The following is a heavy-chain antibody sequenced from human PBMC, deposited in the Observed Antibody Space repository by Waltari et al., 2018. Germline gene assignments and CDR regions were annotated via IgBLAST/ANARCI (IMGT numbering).Heavy chain of an antibody. CDR2: IIPIFGTA. Sequence: CKASGGTFSSYAISWVRQAPGQGLEWMGGIIPIFGTANYAQKFQGRVTITTDESTSTAYMELSSLRSEDTAVYYCARCPGGPYYYYMDVWGKGTTVTVSS. CDR1: GGTFSSYA. CDR3: ARCPGGPYYYYMDV. D-gene: IGHD3-16*01. V-gene: IGHV1-69*05. J-gene: IGHJ6*03.